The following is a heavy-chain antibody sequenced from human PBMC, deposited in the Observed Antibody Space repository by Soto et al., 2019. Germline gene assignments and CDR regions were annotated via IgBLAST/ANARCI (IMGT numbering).Heavy chain of an antibody. CDR3: ATWNIVVVPAAMIGYYFDY. J-gene: IGHJ4*02. D-gene: IGHD2-2*01. V-gene: IGHV1-24*01. CDR2: FDPEDGET. Sequence: ASVKVSCKVSGYTLTELSMHWVRQAPGKGLEWMGGFDPEDGETIYAQKFQGRVTMTEDTSTDTAYMELSSLRSEDTAVYYCATWNIVVVPAAMIGYYFDYWGQGTLVTVSS. CDR1: GYTLTELS.